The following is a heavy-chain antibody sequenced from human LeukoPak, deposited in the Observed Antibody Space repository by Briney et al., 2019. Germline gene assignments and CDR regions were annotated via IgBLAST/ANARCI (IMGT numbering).Heavy chain of an antibody. CDR2: ISGYGYNT. V-gene: IGHV3-23*01. D-gene: IGHD3-22*01. CDR1: GLTFRNYA. J-gene: IGHJ4*02. CDR3: AKMGPGAYYYDSSDFDF. Sequence: GGSLRLSCAASGLTFRNYAMSWVRQAPEKGLEWVSAISGYGYNTYYADSVQGRFTISRDNSKNTLYLQMNSLRAEDTAVYYCAKMGPGAYYYDSSDFDFWGQGTLVTVSS.